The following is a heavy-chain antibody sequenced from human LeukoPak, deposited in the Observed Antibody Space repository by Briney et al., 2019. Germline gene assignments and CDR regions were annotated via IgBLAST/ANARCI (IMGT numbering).Heavy chain of an antibody. D-gene: IGHD3-16*02. CDR3: ARDDVMITFGGVIV. CDR2: IIPIFGTA. CDR1: GGTFSSYA. Sequence: SVKVSCKASGGTFSSYAISWVRQAPGQGLEWMRRIIPIFGTANYAQKFQGRVTITTDESTSTAYMELSSLRSEDTAVYYCARDDVMITFGGVIVWGQGTLVTVSS. V-gene: IGHV1-69*05. J-gene: IGHJ4*02.